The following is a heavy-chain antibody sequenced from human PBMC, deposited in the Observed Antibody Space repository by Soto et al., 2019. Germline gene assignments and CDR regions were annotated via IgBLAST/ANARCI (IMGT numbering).Heavy chain of an antibody. CDR1: GYACTTND. Sequence: QVQLVQSGAEVKKPGASVKVSCRTSGYACTTNDITWVRHATGQGLEWMGWMNAHSGVTGYAQKFQGRVTMTRNTSISTAYMELSSLTSDDTAVYYCARDSTSPDYWGQGTLVTVSS. CDR3: ARDSTSPDY. CDR2: MNAHSGVT. D-gene: IGHD2-2*01. V-gene: IGHV1-8*01. J-gene: IGHJ4*02.